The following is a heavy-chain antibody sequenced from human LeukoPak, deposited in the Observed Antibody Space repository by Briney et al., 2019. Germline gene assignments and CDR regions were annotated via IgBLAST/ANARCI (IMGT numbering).Heavy chain of an antibody. J-gene: IGHJ4*02. CDR2: IYSNGHI. V-gene: IGHV4-59*04. Sequence: GSLRLSCAVSGFTFSNNYMSWVRQPPGKGLEWIGDIYSNGHISYNPSLKSRAAISVDTSKNQFSLNLSSVTAADTAVYYCARRHYGSGNIDSWGQGTLVTVSS. CDR1: GFTFSNNY. CDR3: ARRHYGSGNIDS. D-gene: IGHD3-10*01.